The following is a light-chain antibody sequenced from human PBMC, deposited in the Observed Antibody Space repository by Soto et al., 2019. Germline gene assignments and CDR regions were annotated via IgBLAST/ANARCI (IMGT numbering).Light chain of an antibody. CDR2: AAS. CDR1: QSISSW. V-gene: IGKV1-5*01. Sequence: DIQMTQSPSTLSASVGDGVTITCRASQSISSWLAWYQQKPGKAPKLLIYAASNLQSGVPSRFSGSGSGTEFTLTISSLQPHDFATYYCQQYNSYSTFGQGTKVDIK. J-gene: IGKJ1*01. CDR3: QQYNSYST.